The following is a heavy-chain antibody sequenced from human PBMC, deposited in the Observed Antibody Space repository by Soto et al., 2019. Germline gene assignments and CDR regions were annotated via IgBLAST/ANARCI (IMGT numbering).Heavy chain of an antibody. CDR1: GYTFTSYG. J-gene: IGHJ5*02. D-gene: IGHD3-9*01. CDR2: ISAYNGNT. Sequence: GASVKVSCKASGYTFTSYGISWVRQAPGQGLEWMGWISAYNGNTNHAQKLQGRVTMTTDTSTSTAYMELRSLRSDDTAVYYCATGAPPIYFEPLVTWGQGTLVTVSS. CDR3: ATGAPPIYFEPLVT. V-gene: IGHV1-18*01.